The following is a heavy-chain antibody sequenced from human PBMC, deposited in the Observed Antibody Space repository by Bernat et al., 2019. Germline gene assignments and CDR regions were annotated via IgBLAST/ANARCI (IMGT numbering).Heavy chain of an antibody. V-gene: IGHV6-1*01. CDR2: RYSSSKCYN. Sequence: QVQLQQSGPGLVKPSQTLSLTCAISGDSVSSNNAAWNWIRQSPSRGLEWLGRRYSSSKCYNDYAVSVRSRITISPDTSKNQFSLHVNSVTPEDTAVYYCARGSVAMPGTPSYYFDYWGQGTLVTVSS. CDR1: GDSVSSNNAA. D-gene: IGHD6-19*01. J-gene: IGHJ4*02. CDR3: ARGSVAMPGTPSYYFDY.